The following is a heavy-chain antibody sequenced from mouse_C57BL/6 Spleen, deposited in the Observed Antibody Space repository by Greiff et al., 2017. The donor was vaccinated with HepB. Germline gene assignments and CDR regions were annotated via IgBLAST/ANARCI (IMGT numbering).Heavy chain of an antibody. J-gene: IGHJ1*03. CDR1: GYTFTGYW. D-gene: IGHD1-1*01. V-gene: IGHV1-9*01. Sequence: VKLMESGAELMKPGASVKLSCKATGYTFTGYWIEWVKQRPGHGLEWIGEILPGSGSTNYNEKFKGKATFTADTSSNTAYMQLSSLTTEDSAIYYCARSTLTVVDSYWYFDVWGTGTTVTVSS. CDR3: ARSTLTVVDSYWYFDV. CDR2: ILPGSGST.